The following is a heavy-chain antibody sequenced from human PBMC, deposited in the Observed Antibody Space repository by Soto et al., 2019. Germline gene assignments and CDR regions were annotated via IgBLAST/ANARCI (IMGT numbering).Heavy chain of an antibody. V-gene: IGHV1-2*04. Sequence: ASVKVSCKASGYTFTGYYMHWVRQAPGQGLEWMGWINPNSGGTNYAQKFQGWVTMTRDTSISTAYMELSRLRSDDTAVYYCARLAEVEYSSSYVSYYGMDVWGQGTTVTVSS. CDR2: INPNSGGT. CDR3: ARLAEVEYSSSYVSYYGMDV. CDR1: GYTFTGYY. D-gene: IGHD6-6*01. J-gene: IGHJ6*02.